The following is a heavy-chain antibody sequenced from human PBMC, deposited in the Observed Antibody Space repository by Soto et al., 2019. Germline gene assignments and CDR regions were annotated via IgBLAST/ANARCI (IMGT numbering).Heavy chain of an antibody. D-gene: IGHD2-15*01. Sequence: QVQLVQSGAEVKKPGASVKVSCKASGYTFTSYGISWVRQAPGQGLEWMGWISAYNGNTNYAQKLQGRVTMTTHTSTSTAYWELRRLRCDDTAVYYCSRDSSGCSGFSPPYFDYWGQGTLVTVSS. CDR1: GYTFTSYG. CDR2: ISAYNGNT. V-gene: IGHV1-18*04. J-gene: IGHJ4*02. CDR3: SRDSSGCSGFSPPYFDY.